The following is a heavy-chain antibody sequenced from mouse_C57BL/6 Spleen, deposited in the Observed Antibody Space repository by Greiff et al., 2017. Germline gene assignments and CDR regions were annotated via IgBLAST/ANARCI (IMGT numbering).Heavy chain of an antibody. CDR3: ATLRGDY. D-gene: IGHD3-1*01. CDR2: ISSGSSTI. CDR1: GFTFSDYG. J-gene: IGHJ4*01. V-gene: IGHV5-17*01. Sequence: EVKLVESGGGLVKPGGSLKLSCAASGFTFSDYGMHWVRQAPEKGLEWVAYISSGSSTIYYADTVKGRFTISRDNAKNTLFLQMTSLRSEDTAMFYCATLRGDYWGQGTSVTVSS.